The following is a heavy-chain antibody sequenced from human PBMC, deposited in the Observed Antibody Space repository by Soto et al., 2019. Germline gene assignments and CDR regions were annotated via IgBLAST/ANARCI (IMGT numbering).Heavy chain of an antibody. CDR2: ISGSGVST. J-gene: IGHJ4*02. D-gene: IGHD4-17*01. Sequence: EVQLLESGGGLVQPGGSLRLSCAASGFTFSNYAMSWVRQAPGKGLECLSIISGSGVSTYYADSVKGRFTISRDNSKNTLYLQMNRLRAEDTAVYYCAKDRSTVINPFDYWGQGTLVTVSS. V-gene: IGHV3-23*01. CDR3: AKDRSTVINPFDY. CDR1: GFTFSNYA.